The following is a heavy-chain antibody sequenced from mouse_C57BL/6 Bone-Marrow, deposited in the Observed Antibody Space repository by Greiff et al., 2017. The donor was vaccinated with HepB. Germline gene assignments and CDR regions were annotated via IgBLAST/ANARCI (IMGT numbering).Heavy chain of an antibody. CDR1: GYTFTSYW. V-gene: IGHV1-55*01. J-gene: IGHJ2*01. CDR2: IYPGSGST. D-gene: IGHD2-3*01. CDR3: ARTDDGYSYYFDY. Sequence: QVQLQQPGAELVKPGASVKMSCKASGYTFTSYWITWVKQRPGQGLEWIGDIYPGSGSTNYNEKFRSKATLTVDTSSSTAYMQLSSLTSEDSAVYYCARTDDGYSYYFDYWGQGTTLTVSS.